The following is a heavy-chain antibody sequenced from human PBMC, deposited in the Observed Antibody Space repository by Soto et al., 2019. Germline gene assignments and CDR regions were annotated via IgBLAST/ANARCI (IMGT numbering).Heavy chain of an antibody. CDR2: INNAGTT. CDR3: VRENYYYGMDV. J-gene: IGHJ6*02. Sequence: EVQLVESGGTLVQPGGSLKLSCAASGFDASVNFLTWVRQAPGKGLEWVTAINNAGTTFYADSVKGRFSISRDESKNTLYLQMNSLRVEDTAMYYCVRENYYYGMDVWGQGTAVTVSS. V-gene: IGHV3-66*01. CDR1: GFDASVNF.